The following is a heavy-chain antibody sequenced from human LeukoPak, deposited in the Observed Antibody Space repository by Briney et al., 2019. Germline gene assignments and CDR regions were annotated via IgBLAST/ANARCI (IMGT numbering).Heavy chain of an antibody. D-gene: IGHD3-10*01. CDR1: GFTFSSYA. J-gene: IGHJ4*02. CDR3: AKVGGGEWFGDPPPDY. CDR2: ISYDGSNK. Sequence: PGRSLRLSCAASGFTFSSYAMHWVRQAPGKGLEWVAVISYDGSNKYYADSVKGRFTISRDNSKNTLYLQMNSLRAEDTAVYYCAKVGGGEWFGDPPPDYWGQGTLVTVSS. V-gene: IGHV3-30*04.